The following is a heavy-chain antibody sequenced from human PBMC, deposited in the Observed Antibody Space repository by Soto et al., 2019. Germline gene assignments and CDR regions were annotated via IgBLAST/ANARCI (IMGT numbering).Heavy chain of an antibody. V-gene: IGHV4-34*01. CDR3: ARSPRATPDNWFDP. CDR2: INHSGST. Sequence: SETLSLTCAVYVGSFSGYYWSWIRQPPGKGLEWIGEINHSGSTNYNPSLKSRVTISVDTSKNQFSLKLSSVTAADTAVYYCARSPRATPDNWFDPWGQGTLVTVSS. J-gene: IGHJ5*02. CDR1: VGSFSGYY. D-gene: IGHD5-12*01.